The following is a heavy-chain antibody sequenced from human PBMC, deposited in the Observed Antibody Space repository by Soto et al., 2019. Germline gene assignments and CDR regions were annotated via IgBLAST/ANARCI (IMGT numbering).Heavy chain of an antibody. Sequence: QVQLVESGGGVVQPGRSLRLSCAASGFTFSSYGMHWVRQAPGKGLEWVAVISYDGSNKYYADSVKGRFTISRDNSKNPLYLQMNSLRAEDTAVYYCAKLYHRNLRSSWDVDHGMDAWGQGPTVTVSS. CDR2: ISYDGSNK. CDR3: AKLYHRNLRSSWDVDHGMDA. D-gene: IGHD6-13*01. CDR1: GFTFSSYG. J-gene: IGHJ6*02. V-gene: IGHV3-30*18.